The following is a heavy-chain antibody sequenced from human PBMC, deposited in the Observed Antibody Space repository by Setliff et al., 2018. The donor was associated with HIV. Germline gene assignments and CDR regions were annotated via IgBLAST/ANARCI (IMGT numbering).Heavy chain of an antibody. V-gene: IGHV1-18*01. D-gene: IGHD3-22*01. J-gene: IGHJ3*02. CDR2: ISAYNGNT. Sequence: ASVKVSCKASGHTFTSYGISWVRQAPGQGLEWMGWISAYNGNTNYAQKLQGRVTMTTDTSTSTAYMELRSLRSDDTAVYYCARKGYYDSSGPIKGNAFDIWGQGTMVTVSS. CDR1: GHTFTSYG. CDR3: ARKGYYDSSGPIKGNAFDI.